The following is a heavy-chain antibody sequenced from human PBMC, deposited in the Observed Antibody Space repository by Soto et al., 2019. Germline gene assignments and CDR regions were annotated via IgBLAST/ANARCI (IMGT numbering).Heavy chain of an antibody. J-gene: IGHJ5*02. V-gene: IGHV1-18*01. Sequence: GASVKVSCKASGYTFKNYGISWVRQTPGQGLEWMGWISAYDGHTKYAQDFQGRVTMTTDKFTDTAYMELRSLTSDDTAVYFCARDEFYDIFTGYYTTWFDPWGQGTLVTV. CDR2: ISAYDGHT. CDR3: ARDEFYDIFTGYYTTWFDP. D-gene: IGHD3-9*01. CDR1: GYTFKNYG.